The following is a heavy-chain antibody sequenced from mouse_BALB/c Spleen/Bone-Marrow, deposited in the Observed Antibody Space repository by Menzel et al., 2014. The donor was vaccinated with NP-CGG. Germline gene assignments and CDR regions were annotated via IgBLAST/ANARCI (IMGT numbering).Heavy chain of an antibody. CDR3: ASGNYYYAMDY. CDR1: GYTFTDYA. CDR2: ISTYYGDA. V-gene: IGHV1S137*01. D-gene: IGHD2-1*01. J-gene: IGHJ4*01. Sequence: VKLMESGAELVRPGVSVKISCKGSGYTFTDYAMHWVKQSHAKSLEWIGVISTYYGDASYNQKFKGKATMTVDKSSSTAYMELARLTSEDSAIYYCASGNYYYAMDYWGQGTSVTASS.